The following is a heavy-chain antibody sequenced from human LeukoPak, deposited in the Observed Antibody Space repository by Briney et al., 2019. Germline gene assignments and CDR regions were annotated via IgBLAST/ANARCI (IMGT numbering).Heavy chain of an antibody. Sequence: ASVKVSCKASGYTFTSNYIHWVRQAPGQGLEWMGMIYPRDGSTSYAQKFQGRVTVTRDTSTSTVHMELSGLRSEDTAVYYCARDQITSDHCCHDTLVTFSS. V-gene: IGHV1-46*01. CDR2: IYPRDGST. CDR3: ARDQITSDH. D-gene: IGHD1-14*01. J-gene: IGHJ1*01. CDR1: GYTFTSNY.